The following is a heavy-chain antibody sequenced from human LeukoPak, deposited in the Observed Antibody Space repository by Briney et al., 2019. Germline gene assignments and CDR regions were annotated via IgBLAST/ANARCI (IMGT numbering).Heavy chain of an antibody. CDR2: IYYSGST. CDR1: GGSITGYY. V-gene: IGHV4-59*12. D-gene: IGHD6-13*01. Sequence: SETLSLTCTVSGGSITGYYWSWIRQPPGKGLEWLGYIYYSGSTDYNPSLKSRVTVSLNMSKNQLSLKLSSVTAADTAVYCCARGRVDGYSSSWSYYYYYMDVWGKGPRSPSP. CDR3: ARGRVDGYSSSWSYYYYYMDV. J-gene: IGHJ6*03.